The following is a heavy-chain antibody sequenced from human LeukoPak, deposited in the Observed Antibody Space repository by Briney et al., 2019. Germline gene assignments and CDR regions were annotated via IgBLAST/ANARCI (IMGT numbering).Heavy chain of an antibody. CDR2: IIPLFGTA. D-gene: IGHD4-17*01. J-gene: IGHJ3*02. CDR3: ASPYDYGDHYLDALHI. CDR1: GDTFSSFA. Sequence: SVKVSCKASGDTFSSFAVSWVRQAPGQGLEWMGRIIPLFGTADYAQRYQGRVTISADNSLNTAYLELSSPTSEDTAVYYRASPYDYGDHYLDALHIWGQGTIVTVSS. V-gene: IGHV1-69*06.